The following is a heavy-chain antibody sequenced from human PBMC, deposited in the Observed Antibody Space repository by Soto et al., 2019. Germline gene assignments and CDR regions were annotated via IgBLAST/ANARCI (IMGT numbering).Heavy chain of an antibody. Sequence: QVQLQQWGAGLLKPSETLSLTCAVYGGSFSGYYWRWIRQPPGKGLEWIGEINHSGSTNYNPSLKSRVPRSVDTSKNQFSLKLSSVTAAATAVYYCARARCSSTSCYRSWFDPWGEGPLVTVSS. CDR1: GGSFSGYY. V-gene: IGHV4-34*01. D-gene: IGHD2-2*01. J-gene: IGHJ5*02. CDR2: INHSGST. CDR3: ARARCSSTSCYRSWFDP.